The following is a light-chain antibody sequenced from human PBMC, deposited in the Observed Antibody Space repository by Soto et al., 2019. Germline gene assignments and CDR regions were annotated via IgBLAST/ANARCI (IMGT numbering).Light chain of an antibody. J-gene: IGLJ1*01. CDR1: SSDVGGYNY. Sequence: QSVLTQPASVSGSPGQSITISCTGTSSDVGGYNYVSWYQHHPGKAPKLLIYDVSNRPSGVSNRFSGSKSDNTASLTISGLQSDDEADYYCGSYTTSNTRQIVIGTGTKVSVL. CDR3: GSYTTSNTRQIV. V-gene: IGLV2-14*03. CDR2: DVS.